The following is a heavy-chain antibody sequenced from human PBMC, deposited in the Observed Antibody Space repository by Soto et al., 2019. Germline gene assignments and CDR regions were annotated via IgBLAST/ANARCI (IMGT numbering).Heavy chain of an antibody. J-gene: IGHJ4*02. Sequence: SETLSLTSAVSGGSISSGGYSWGWIRQPPGKGLEWIGYIYHSGSTYYNPSLKSRVTISVDRSKNQFSLKLSSVTAADTAVYYCASRGYNDYGDYWSDYWGQGTLVTVSS. CDR1: GGSISSGGYS. CDR2: IYHSGST. V-gene: IGHV4-30-2*01. CDR3: ASRGYNDYGDYWSDY. D-gene: IGHD4-17*01.